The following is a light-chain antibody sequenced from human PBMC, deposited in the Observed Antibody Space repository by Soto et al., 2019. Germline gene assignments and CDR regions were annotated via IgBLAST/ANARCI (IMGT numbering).Light chain of an antibody. CDR1: RPISNW. V-gene: IGKV1-12*01. Sequence: DIQMTQSPSSVSAYVGDRVTITCRASRPISNWLAWYQQKPGKAPKLLIYVASALHSGVPSRFSGSGSGTDFTRTSSSLQPEDCATYYCQQANSVPITFGQGTRLEIK. J-gene: IGKJ5*01. CDR3: QQANSVPIT. CDR2: VAS.